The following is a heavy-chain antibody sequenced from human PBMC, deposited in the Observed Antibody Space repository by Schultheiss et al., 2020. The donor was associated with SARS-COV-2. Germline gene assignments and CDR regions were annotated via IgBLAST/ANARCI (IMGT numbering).Heavy chain of an antibody. CDR2: INPNSGGT. J-gene: IGHJ4*02. Sequence: ASVKVSCKASGYTFTGYYMHWVRQAPGQGLEWMGWINPNSGGTNYAQKFQGRVTMTRDTSISTAYMELSRLRSDDTAVYYCARGARGRVRGVIMAGYYFDYWGQGTLVTVSS. CDR1: GYTFTGYY. D-gene: IGHD3-10*01. V-gene: IGHV1-2*02. CDR3: ARGARGRVRGVIMAGYYFDY.